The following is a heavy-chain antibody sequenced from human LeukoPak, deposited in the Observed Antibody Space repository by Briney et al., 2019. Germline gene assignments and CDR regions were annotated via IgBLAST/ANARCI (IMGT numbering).Heavy chain of an antibody. J-gene: IGHJ4*02. CDR2: ISWNSGSI. Sequence: PGRSLRLSCAASGFTFDDYAMHWVRQAPGKGLEWVSGISWNSGSIGYADSVEGRFTISRDNAKNSLYLQMNSLRAEDTALYYCAKDFYYYDSSGVFDYWGQGTLVTVSS. V-gene: IGHV3-9*01. CDR1: GFTFDDYA. CDR3: AKDFYYYDSSGVFDY. D-gene: IGHD3-22*01.